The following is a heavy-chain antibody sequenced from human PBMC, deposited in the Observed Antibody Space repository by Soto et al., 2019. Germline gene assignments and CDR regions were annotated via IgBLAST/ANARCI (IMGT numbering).Heavy chain of an antibody. CDR2: ISSSGSTI. J-gene: IGHJ4*02. Sequence: PGGSLRLSCAASGFTFSSYEMNWVRQAPGKGLEWVSYISSSGSTIYYADSVKGRFTISRDNAKNSLYLQMNSLRAEDTAVYYCATPVVRFLEWTTDYWGQGTLVTVSS. CDR3: ATPVVRFLEWTTDY. CDR1: GFTFSSYE. D-gene: IGHD3-3*01. V-gene: IGHV3-48*03.